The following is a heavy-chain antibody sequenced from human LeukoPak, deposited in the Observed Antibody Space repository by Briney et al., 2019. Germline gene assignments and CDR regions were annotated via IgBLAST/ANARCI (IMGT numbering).Heavy chain of an antibody. CDR2: ISTYNVNT. CDR3: ARERGRVVIDYFDY. CDR1: GGTFSSYA. D-gene: IGHD2/OR15-2a*01. V-gene: IGHV1-18*01. Sequence: ASVKVSCKASGGTFSSYAISWVRQAPGQGLEWMGWISTYNVNTNYAQKFQGRVTMTTDTSTSTAHMELRSLRSDDTAVYYCARERGRVVIDYFDYWGQGTLVTVSS. J-gene: IGHJ4*02.